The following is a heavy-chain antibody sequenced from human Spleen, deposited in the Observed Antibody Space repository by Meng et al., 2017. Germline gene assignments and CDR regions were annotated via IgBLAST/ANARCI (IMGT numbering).Heavy chain of an antibody. CDR3: ARDYWGSLDY. CDR2: AST. D-gene: IGHD7-27*01. J-gene: IGHJ4*02. Sequence: QVQLPEAGPGRVRPSETLSLICTVSGGSVRSSDYQWSWIRQPPGKGLEWIGFASTNYNPSLKSRLTISLDTSKNQFSLKLTSVTAADTAVHYCARDYWGSLDYWGQGILVTVSS. CDR1: GGSVRSSDYQ. V-gene: IGHV4-61*08.